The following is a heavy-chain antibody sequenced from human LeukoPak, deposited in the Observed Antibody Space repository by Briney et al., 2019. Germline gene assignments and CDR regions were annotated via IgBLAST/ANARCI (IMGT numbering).Heavy chain of an antibody. D-gene: IGHD3-22*01. CDR2: IIPIFGTA. CDR1: GGTFSSYA. Sequence: SVKVSCKASGGTFSSYAISWLRQAPGQGLEWMGGIIPIFGTANYAQKFQGRVTITTDESTSTAYMELSSLRSEDTAVYYCASRFCTYYYDSSGCGGLDYWGQGTLVTVSS. CDR3: ASRFCTYYYDSSGCGGLDY. J-gene: IGHJ4*02. V-gene: IGHV1-69*05.